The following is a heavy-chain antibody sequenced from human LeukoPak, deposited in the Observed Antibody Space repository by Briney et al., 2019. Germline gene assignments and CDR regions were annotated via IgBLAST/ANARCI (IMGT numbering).Heavy chain of an antibody. Sequence: GGSLRLSCAASGFTFSSYSMNWVRKAPGQGLEWVSYISSSSSTIYYADSVEGRFTISRDNAKNSLYLQMNSLRAEDTAVYYCARDSPVSVGAHADVWGKGATVTVSS. CDR1: GFTFSSYS. J-gene: IGHJ6*04. D-gene: IGHD1-26*01. CDR2: ISSSSSTI. CDR3: ARDSPVSVGAHADV. V-gene: IGHV3-48*04.